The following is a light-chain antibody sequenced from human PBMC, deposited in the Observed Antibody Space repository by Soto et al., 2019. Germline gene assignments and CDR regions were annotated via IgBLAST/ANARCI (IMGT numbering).Light chain of an antibody. V-gene: IGLV2-23*02. CDR3: CSYTGSSTYF. Sequence: QSVLTQPASVSVSPGQSITISCTGASSDVGNYNLVSWYQHHPGKAPKLMIYEVTKRPSGVSNRFSGSKSGNTASLTISGLQAEDEADYYCCSYTGSSTYFFGTGTKVTVL. CDR2: EVT. J-gene: IGLJ1*01. CDR1: SSDVGNYNL.